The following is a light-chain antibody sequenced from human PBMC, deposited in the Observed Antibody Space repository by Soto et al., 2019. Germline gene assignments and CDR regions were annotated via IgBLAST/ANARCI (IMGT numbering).Light chain of an antibody. Sequence: QSALTQPASVAGSPGQSIAISFTGTSSDVGSYNSVSWYQQHPGKAPKLMIYEGSKRPSGVSDRFSGSKSGNTASLTISGLQAEDEADYYCCSYAGNPYVFGTGTKVTGL. V-gene: IGLV2-23*01. CDR3: CSYAGNPYV. J-gene: IGLJ1*01. CDR2: EGS. CDR1: SSDVGSYNS.